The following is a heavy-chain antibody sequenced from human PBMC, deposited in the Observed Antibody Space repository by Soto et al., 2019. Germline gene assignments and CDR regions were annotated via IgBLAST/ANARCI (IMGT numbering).Heavy chain of an antibody. CDR3: AADATAWQQMVPSDY. CDR2: IAVGSGYT. CDR1: GFTFTSSA. V-gene: IGHV1-58*01. J-gene: IGHJ4*02. D-gene: IGHD2-8*01. Sequence: SVKVSCKASGFTFTSSAFQWVRQARGQRLEWIGWIAVGSGYTNYAQRFQDRVTLTRDMSTATTYMELSRLTSEDTAIYYCAADATAWQQMVPSDYWGQGTLVTVS.